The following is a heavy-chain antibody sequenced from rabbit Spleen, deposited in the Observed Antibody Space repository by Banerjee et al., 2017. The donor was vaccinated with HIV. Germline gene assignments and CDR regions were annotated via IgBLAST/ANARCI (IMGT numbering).Heavy chain of an antibody. V-gene: IGHV1S45*01. CDR1: GFSFSDRDV. J-gene: IGHJ4*01. Sequence: QQQLVESGGGLVKPGASLTLTCKASGFSFSDRDVMCWVRQAPGKGLEWIACINVGSSASTYYANWAKGRFTISKTSSTTVTLQMPSLTVADTATYFCARGSATMTMVITGYYLNLWGQGTLVTV. CDR2: INVGSSAST. D-gene: IGHD2-1*01. CDR3: ARGSATMTMVITGYYLNL.